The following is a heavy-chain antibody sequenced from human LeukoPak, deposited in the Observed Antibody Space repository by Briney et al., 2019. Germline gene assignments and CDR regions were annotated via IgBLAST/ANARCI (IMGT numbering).Heavy chain of an antibody. CDR3: AKAMRSSSAPFDY. D-gene: IGHD6-6*01. Sequence: GGSLRLSCAASGFTFDDYAMHWVRHAPGKGLEWVSGISWNSGSIGYADSVKGRFTISRDNAKNSLYLQMNSLRAEDTALYYCAKAMRSSSAPFDYWGQGTLVTVSS. CDR2: ISWNSGSI. V-gene: IGHV3-9*01. J-gene: IGHJ4*02. CDR1: GFTFDDYA.